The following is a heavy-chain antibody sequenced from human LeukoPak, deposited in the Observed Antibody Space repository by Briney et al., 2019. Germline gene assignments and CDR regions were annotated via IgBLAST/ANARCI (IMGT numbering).Heavy chain of an antibody. CDR3: AREDRLYYYYMDV. CDR2: IYHSGAT. V-gene: IGHV4-38-2*02. CDR1: GYSISRGNF. J-gene: IGHJ6*03. D-gene: IGHD1-14*01. Sequence: SETLSLTCSVSGYSISRGNFWGWIRQPPGKGLEWIGTIYHSGATYYNPSLKSRVTISLDTSKNQFSLKLSSVTAADTAVYYCAREDRLYYYYMDVWGKGTTVTVSS.